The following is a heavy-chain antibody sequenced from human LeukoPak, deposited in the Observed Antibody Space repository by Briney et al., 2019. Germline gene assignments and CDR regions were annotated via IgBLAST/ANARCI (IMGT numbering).Heavy chain of an antibody. CDR3: ARVPRSYYYYYYMDV. CDR1: GGSFSGYH. Sequence: PSETLSLTCAVYGGSFSGYHWSWIRQPPGKGLEWLGYIYYSGSSNYNPSLKSRVTISADTSKNQFSLKLSSVTAADTAVYYCARVPRSYYYYYYMDVWGKGTTVTVSS. J-gene: IGHJ6*03. V-gene: IGHV4-59*01. CDR2: IYYSGSS.